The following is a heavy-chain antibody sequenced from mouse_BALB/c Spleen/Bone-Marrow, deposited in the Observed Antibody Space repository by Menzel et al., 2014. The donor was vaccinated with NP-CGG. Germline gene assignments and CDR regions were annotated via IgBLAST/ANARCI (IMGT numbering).Heavy chain of an antibody. J-gene: IGHJ3*01. CDR3: AVYDYEGFAY. D-gene: IGHD2-4*01. Sequence: VQLQQSGAELVKPGASVKLSCTASGFNIKDTYMHWVKQRPEQGLEWIGRIDPANGNTKYDPKFQGKATIAADTSSNTAYLQLSSLTSEDTAVYYCAVYDYEGFAYWGQGTLVTVSA. V-gene: IGHV14-3*02. CDR1: GFNIKDTY. CDR2: IDPANGNT.